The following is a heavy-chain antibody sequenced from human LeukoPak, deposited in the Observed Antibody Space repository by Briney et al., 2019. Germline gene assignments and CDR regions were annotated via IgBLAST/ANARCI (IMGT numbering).Heavy chain of an antibody. D-gene: IGHD5-18*01. CDR2: IKQGGSEK. J-gene: IGHJ4*02. CDR1: GFTFSSYA. Sequence: PGGSLRLSCAASGFTFSSYAMSWVRQAPGKGLEWVANIKQGGSEKYYVDSVKGRFSISRDIAKSSLFLQMNSLRADDTAVYYCAMAGYTDGPFDFDYWGQGTLVTVSS. CDR3: AMAGYTDGPFDFDY. V-gene: IGHV3-7*01.